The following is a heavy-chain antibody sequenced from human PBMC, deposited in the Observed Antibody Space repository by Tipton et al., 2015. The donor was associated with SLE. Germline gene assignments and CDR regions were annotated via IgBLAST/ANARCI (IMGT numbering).Heavy chain of an antibody. J-gene: IGHJ3*02. D-gene: IGHD6-19*01. CDR2: IYYSGST. Sequence: LRLSCTVSGGSIGSYYWSWIRQPPGKGLEWIGYIYYSGSTNYNPSLKSRVTISVDTSKNQFSLKLSSVTAADTAVYYCARHDGQWDAFDIWGQGTMVTVSS. V-gene: IGHV4-59*08. CDR3: ARHDGQWDAFDI. CDR1: GGSIGSYY.